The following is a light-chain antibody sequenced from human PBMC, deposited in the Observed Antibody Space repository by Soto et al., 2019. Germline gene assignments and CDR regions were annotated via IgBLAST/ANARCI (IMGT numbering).Light chain of an antibody. V-gene: IGKV4-1*01. J-gene: IGKJ4*01. CDR2: WAS. CDR3: MQALKRPPT. Sequence: MTQSSDYLIVSLGERAPINCKSSPSVLYSSNNKNYLAWYQQKPGQPPKLLIYWASTRESGVPDRFSGSGSGTDFTLTISSVEAEDVGVYYCMQALKRPPTFGRGTMV. CDR1: PSVLYSSNNKNY.